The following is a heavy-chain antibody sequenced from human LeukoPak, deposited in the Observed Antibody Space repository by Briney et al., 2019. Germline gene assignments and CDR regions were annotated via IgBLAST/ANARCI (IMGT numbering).Heavy chain of an antibody. CDR3: ATRDF. J-gene: IGHJ4*02. V-gene: IGHV4-34*01. Sequence: PSETLSLTCAVYGGSFTTYHWSWIRQPPGKGLEWIAEINHRGSTNYNPSLKSRVTISADTSKNQCSLKLSSVTAADTAVYYCATRDFWGQGTLVTVSS. CDR1: GGSFTTYH. CDR2: INHRGST.